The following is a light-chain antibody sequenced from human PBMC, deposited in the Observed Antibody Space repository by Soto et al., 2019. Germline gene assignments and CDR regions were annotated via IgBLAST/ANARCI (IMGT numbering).Light chain of an antibody. J-gene: IGKJ5*01. CDR2: GAS. CDR1: QSVSSSY. V-gene: IGKV3D-20*02. Sequence: EIVLTQSPGTLSLSPGERATLSCSASQSVSSSYLAWYQQKPGQAPRLLIYGASSRATGIPDRFSGSGSGTDFTLTISSLEPEDFAVYYCQHRSSWPITFGQGTRLEIK. CDR3: QHRSSWPIT.